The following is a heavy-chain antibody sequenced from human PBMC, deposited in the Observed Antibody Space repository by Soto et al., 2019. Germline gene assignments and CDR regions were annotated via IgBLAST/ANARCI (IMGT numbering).Heavy chain of an antibody. D-gene: IGHD3-3*01. CDR3: ARGYDFWSGWGPDYYYGMDV. CDR2: ISSSSSYI. CDR1: GFTFVSYS. J-gene: IGHJ6*02. V-gene: IGHV3-21*01. Sequence: WGSLRLSCAASGFTFVSYSMIFFRHSPCKWREWVSSISSSSSYIYYADSVKGRFTISRDNAKNSLYLQMNSLRAEDTAVYYCARGYDFWSGWGPDYYYGMDVWGQGTTVTVSS.